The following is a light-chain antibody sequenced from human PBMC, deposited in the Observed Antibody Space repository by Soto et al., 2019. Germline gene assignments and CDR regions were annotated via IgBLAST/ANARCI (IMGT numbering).Light chain of an antibody. CDR2: EDN. Sequence: SYELTQPPSVSVSPGQTARITCSGDALPTRFAHWYKQKAGHAPVQVIYEDNKRPSGIPERFSGSSSGTVATLVISEAQVEHEGDYYYFSLVNSGNLVVFGPGTKLTVL. V-gene: IGLV3-10*01. CDR1: ALPTRF. J-gene: IGLJ1*01. CDR3: FSLVNSGNLVV.